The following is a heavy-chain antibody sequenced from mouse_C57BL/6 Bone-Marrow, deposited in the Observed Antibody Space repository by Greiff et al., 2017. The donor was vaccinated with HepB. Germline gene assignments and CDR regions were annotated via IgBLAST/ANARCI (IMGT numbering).Heavy chain of an antibody. Sequence: QVQLQQSGAELAKPGASVKLSCKASGYTFTSYWMHWVKQRPGQGLEWIGYINPSSGYTKYNQKFKYKATLTADKSSSTAYMQLSSLTYEDSAVYYCARSYSKNWGQGTLVTVSA. D-gene: IGHD2-5*01. J-gene: IGHJ3*01. CDR3: ARSYSKN. CDR1: GYTFTSYW. V-gene: IGHV1-7*01. CDR2: INPSSGYT.